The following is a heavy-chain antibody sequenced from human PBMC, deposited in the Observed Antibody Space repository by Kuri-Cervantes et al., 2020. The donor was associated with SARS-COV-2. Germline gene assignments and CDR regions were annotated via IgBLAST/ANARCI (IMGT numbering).Heavy chain of an antibody. CDR1: GYTFTTYG. Sequence: ASVKVSCKASGYTFTTYGITWVRQAPGQGLEWMGWISTYNANADYAQKLQGRVTMTTDTSTSIAYMELRSLRSDVTAIYYCAGGFDYVDYPYYYGMDVWGQGTTVTVSS. CDR2: ISTYNANA. J-gene: IGHJ6*02. D-gene: IGHD4-17*01. CDR3: AGGFDYVDYPYYYGMDV. V-gene: IGHV1-18*04.